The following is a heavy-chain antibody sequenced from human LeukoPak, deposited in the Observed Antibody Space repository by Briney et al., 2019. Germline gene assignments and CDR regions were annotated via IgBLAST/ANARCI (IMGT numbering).Heavy chain of an antibody. CDR3: AKDVVGQQWPENY. D-gene: IGHD6-19*01. J-gene: IGHJ4*02. CDR1: GFTFSTFA. V-gene: IGHV3-23*01. CDR2: IFPSGGEI. Sequence: GGSLRLSCEASGFTFSTFAMIWVRQPPGKGLEWVSSIFPSGGEIHYADSVRGRFTISRDNSKNTLYLQMNSLRPEDTAVYHCAKDVVGQQWPENYWGQGTLVTVSS.